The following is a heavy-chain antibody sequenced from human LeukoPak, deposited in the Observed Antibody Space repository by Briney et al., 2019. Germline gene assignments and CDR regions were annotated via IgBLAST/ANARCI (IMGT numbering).Heavy chain of an antibody. CDR2: INPSGGST. CDR1: GYTFTSYY. D-gene: IGHD1-26*01. V-gene: IGHV1-46*01. J-gene: IGHJ4*02. Sequence: EASVKVSCKASGYTFTSYYMHWVRQAPGQGLEWMGIINPSGGSTSYAQKFQGRVTMTRDTSTSTVYMELSSLRSEDTAVYYCAREAYSPIVGATMDYWGQGTLVTVSS. CDR3: AREAYSPIVGATMDY.